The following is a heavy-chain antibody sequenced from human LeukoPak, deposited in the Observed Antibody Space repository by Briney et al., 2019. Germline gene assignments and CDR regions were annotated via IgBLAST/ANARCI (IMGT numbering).Heavy chain of an antibody. J-gene: IGHJ6*02. Sequence: ASVKVSCKASGYTFTSYGISWVRQAPGQGLEWMGWISAYSGNTNYAQKLQGRLTMTTDTSTSTAYMELRSLRSDDTAVYYCARDTGFYGDYDLPYYYYGMDVWGQGTTVTVCS. CDR2: ISAYSGNT. D-gene: IGHD4-17*01. CDR1: GYTFTSYG. V-gene: IGHV1-18*01. CDR3: ARDTGFYGDYDLPYYYYGMDV.